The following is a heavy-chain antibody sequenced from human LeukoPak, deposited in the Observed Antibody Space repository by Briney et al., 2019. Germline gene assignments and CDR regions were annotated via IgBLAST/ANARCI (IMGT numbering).Heavy chain of an antibody. CDR2: IYYSGST. CDR3: ARRGYCSGGSCYPSNYYFDY. Sequence: SETLSLTCTVSGDSISSSNCYWGWIRQPPGKGLEWIGSIYYSGSTYYNPSLKSRVTISVDTSKNQFSLKLSSVTAADTAVYYCARRGYCSGGSCYPSNYYFDYWGQGTLVTVSS. CDR1: GDSISSSNCY. J-gene: IGHJ4*02. V-gene: IGHV4-39*01. D-gene: IGHD2-15*01.